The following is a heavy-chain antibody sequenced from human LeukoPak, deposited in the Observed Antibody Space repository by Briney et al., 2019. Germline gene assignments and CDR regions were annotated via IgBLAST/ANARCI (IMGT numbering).Heavy chain of an antibody. CDR1: GGSISSSSYY. V-gene: IGHV4-39*02. CDR3: ARARFYYGGYGNINNWYFDL. J-gene: IGHJ2*01. D-gene: IGHD4-17*01. CDR2: IYYSGNT. Sequence: PSETLSLTCTVSGGSISSSSYYWGWIRQPPGKGLEWIGSIYYSGNTYYNPSLKSRVTISADSSKNHFSLKLSSGTAADTAVYYCARARFYYGGYGNINNWYFDLWGCGTLVTVSS.